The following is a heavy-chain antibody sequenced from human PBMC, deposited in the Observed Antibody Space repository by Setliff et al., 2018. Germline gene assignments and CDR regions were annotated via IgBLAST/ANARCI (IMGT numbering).Heavy chain of an antibody. D-gene: IGHD3-22*01. CDR1: GYTFTSYG. J-gene: IGHJ4*02. CDR3: ARDLNSSGYCLVY. V-gene: IGHV1-18*01. Sequence: ASVKVSCKASGYTFTSYGFSWVRQAPGQGLEWMGWISVYNGKTKYAQKFQGRVTMTTDTSTRTAYMEVTSLRSDDTAVYYCARDLNSSGYCLVYWGQGTLVTVSS. CDR2: ISVYNGKT.